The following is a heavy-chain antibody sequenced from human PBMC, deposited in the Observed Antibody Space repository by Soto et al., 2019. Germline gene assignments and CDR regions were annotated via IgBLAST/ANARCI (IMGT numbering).Heavy chain of an antibody. V-gene: IGHV4-39*01. Sequence: PSETLSLTCTVSGGSISSSSYYWGWIRQPPGKGLEWIATIYYTGSTYYNPSLKSRVTISVDTSKNQFSLKLSSVTAADTAVYYCARTYYDYVWGSFRYEYYYYAMDFWGQGTTVTVSS. D-gene: IGHD3-16*02. J-gene: IGHJ6*02. CDR3: ARTYYDYVWGSFRYEYYYYAMDF. CDR2: IYYTGST. CDR1: GGSISSSSYY.